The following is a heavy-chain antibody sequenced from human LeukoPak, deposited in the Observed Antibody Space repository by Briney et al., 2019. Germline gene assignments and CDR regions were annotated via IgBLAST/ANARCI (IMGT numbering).Heavy chain of an antibody. Sequence: GASVKVSCKASGYTFTGYYMHWVRQAPGQGLAWMGWMNPKSGGTNYAQKFEARVTMNRDTSISTAYMELSRLRFDDTAVYYCARSPDILTGEKFDYWGQGTLVTVSS. CDR2: MNPKSGGT. V-gene: IGHV1-2*02. CDR1: GYTFTGYY. D-gene: IGHD3-9*01. J-gene: IGHJ4*02. CDR3: ARSPDILTGEKFDY.